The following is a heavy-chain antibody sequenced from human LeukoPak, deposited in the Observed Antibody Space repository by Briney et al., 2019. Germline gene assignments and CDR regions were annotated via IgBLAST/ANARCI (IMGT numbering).Heavy chain of an antibody. D-gene: IGHD3-3*01. V-gene: IGHV3-33*01. Sequence: GRSLRLSCAASGFTFSSYGMHWVRQAPGKGLEWVAVIWYDGSNKYYADSVKGRFTISRDNSKNTLYLQMNTLRAEDTAVYYCARDRVPRNYDFWSGYYLHDAFDIWGQGTMDTVSS. J-gene: IGHJ3*02. CDR1: GFTFSSYG. CDR2: IWYDGSNK. CDR3: ARDRVPRNYDFWSGYYLHDAFDI.